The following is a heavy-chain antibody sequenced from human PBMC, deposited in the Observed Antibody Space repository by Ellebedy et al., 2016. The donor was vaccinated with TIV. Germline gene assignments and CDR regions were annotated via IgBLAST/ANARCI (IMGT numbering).Heavy chain of an antibody. CDR3: VRGADDFSNYLFY. J-gene: IGHJ4*02. CDR2: IYSGGST. CDR1: GFTFSSYA. Sequence: PGGSLRLSCAASGFTFSSYAMSWVRQAPGKGLEWVSAIYSGGSTYYADSVKGRFTISRDNSKNALYLQMHSLRAEDTAVYFCVRGADDFSNYLFYWGQGTLVTVSS. V-gene: IGHV3-53*01. D-gene: IGHD4-11*01.